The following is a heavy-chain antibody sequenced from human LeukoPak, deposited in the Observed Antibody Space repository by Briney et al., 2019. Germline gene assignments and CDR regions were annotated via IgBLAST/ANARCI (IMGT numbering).Heavy chain of an antibody. CDR3: AREGQDITMIVVAKGGQSWFDP. Sequence: PSETLSLTCTVSGGSISSGGYYWSWIRQPPGKGLEWIGYIYHSGSTYYNPSLKSRVTISVDRSKNQFSLKLSSVTAADTAVYYCAREGQDITMIVVAKGGQSWFDPWGQGTLVTVSS. V-gene: IGHV4-30-2*01. D-gene: IGHD3-22*01. CDR2: IYHSGST. CDR1: GGSISSGGYY. J-gene: IGHJ5*02.